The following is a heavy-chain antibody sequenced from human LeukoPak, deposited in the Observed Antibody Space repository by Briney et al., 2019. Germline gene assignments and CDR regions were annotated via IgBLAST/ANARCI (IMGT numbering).Heavy chain of an antibody. CDR2: IYYSGST. Sequence: SESLSLTCTVSGGSISSSSYYWGWIRQPPGKGLEWIGSIYYSGSTYYNPSLKSRVTISVDTSKNQFSLNLSSVTAADTAVYYCARGRFHDAFDIWGQGTMVTVSS. CDR3: ARGRFHDAFDI. J-gene: IGHJ3*02. D-gene: IGHD3-10*01. V-gene: IGHV4-39*07. CDR1: GGSISSSSYY.